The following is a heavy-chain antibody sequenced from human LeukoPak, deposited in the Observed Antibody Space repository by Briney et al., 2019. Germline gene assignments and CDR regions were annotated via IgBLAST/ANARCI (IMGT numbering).Heavy chain of an antibody. CDR1: GYTFTAYS. J-gene: IGHJ4*02. CDR3: ARNNGAGSYFPY. CDR2: INPNSGGT. Sequence: ASVKVSCKASGYTFTAYSMYWVRQAPGQGLEWMGWINPNSGGTSYAQRFQGRVTVTRDTSISTAYMELTRLTSDDTAVYYCARNNGAGSYFPYWSQGTLVTVSS. V-gene: IGHV1-2*02. D-gene: IGHD3-10*01.